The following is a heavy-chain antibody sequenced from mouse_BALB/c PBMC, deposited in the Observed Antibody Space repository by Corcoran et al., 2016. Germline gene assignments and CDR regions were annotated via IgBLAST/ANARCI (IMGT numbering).Heavy chain of an antibody. D-gene: IGHD2-4*01. CDR3: ARSTMITNYAMDY. J-gene: IGHJ4*01. CDR2: INTHSGVP. CDR1: GYTFTTAG. V-gene: IGHV9-4*02. Sequence: QIQLVQSGPELKKPGETVRISCKASGYTFTTAGMQWVQKMPGKGLKWIGWINTHSGVPKYAEDFKGRFAFSLETSASTAYLQISNLKNEDTATYFCARSTMITNYAMDYWGQGTSVTVSS.